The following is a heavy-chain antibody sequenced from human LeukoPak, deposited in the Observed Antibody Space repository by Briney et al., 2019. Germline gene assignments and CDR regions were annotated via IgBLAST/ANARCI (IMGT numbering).Heavy chain of an antibody. CDR1: GYTFTGYY. J-gene: IGHJ4*02. V-gene: IGHV1-2*02. CDR2: INPNSGGT. CDR3: ARVFYFSMAAAGTVGFDY. D-gene: IGHD6-13*01. Sequence: ASVKVSCKASGYTFTGYYMHWVRQAPGQGLEWMGWINPNSGGTNYAQKFQGRVTMTRDTSISTAYMELSRLRSDDTAVYYCARVFYFSMAAAGTVGFDYWGQGTLVTVSS.